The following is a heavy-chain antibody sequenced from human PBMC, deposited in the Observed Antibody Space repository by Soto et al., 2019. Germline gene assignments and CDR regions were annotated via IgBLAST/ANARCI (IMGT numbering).Heavy chain of an antibody. CDR3: AKDGVIVVVPAASRYGMDI. Sequence: GGSLRLSCAASGFTFNSYGMSWVRQAPGKGLGWVSGISSSGDNTYYADSVKGRFTISRDNSKNILLLQMNSLRANDTAVYYCAKDGVIVVVPAASRYGMDIWGQGTTVTVSS. J-gene: IGHJ6*02. V-gene: IGHV3-23*01. CDR1: GFTFNSYG. CDR2: ISSSGDNT. D-gene: IGHD2-2*01.